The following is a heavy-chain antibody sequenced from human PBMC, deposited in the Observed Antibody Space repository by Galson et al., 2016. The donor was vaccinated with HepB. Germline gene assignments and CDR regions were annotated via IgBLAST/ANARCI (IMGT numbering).Heavy chain of an antibody. CDR3: ATIGDWQIS. J-gene: IGHJ4*02. CDR2: IYPSDFET. V-gene: IGHV5-51*01. D-gene: IGHD1-26*01. Sequence: QSGAEVKKPGEPLKISCKSSGYRFYSDWIAWVRQMPGKGLEWMGMIYPSDFETRYSPSFQGQFTISADKSISTAYLQWDSLKASDTAMYYCATIGDWQISWGQGTLVTVSS. CDR1: GYRFYSDW.